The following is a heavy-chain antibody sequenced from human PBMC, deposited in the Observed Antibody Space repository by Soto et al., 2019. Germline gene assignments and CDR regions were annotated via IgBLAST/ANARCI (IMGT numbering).Heavy chain of an antibody. CDR1: GFTFSSYG. J-gene: IGHJ6*03. D-gene: IGHD6-13*01. Sequence: GGSLRLSCAASGFTFSSYGMHWVRQAPGKGLEWVAVISYDGSNKYYADSVKGRFTISRDNSKNTLYLQMNSLRAEDTAVYYCAKGAAAGQYYYYYYMDVWGKGTTVTVSS. V-gene: IGHV3-30*18. CDR2: ISYDGSNK. CDR3: AKGAAAGQYYYYYYMDV.